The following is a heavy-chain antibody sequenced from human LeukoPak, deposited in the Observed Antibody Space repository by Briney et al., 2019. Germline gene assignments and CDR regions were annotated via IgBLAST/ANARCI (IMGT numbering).Heavy chain of an antibody. CDR3: ARIFGEWELLVDY. CDR2: INHSGST. J-gene: IGHJ4*02. D-gene: IGHD1-26*01. V-gene: IGHV4-34*01. CDR1: GGSFSGYY. Sequence: PSETLSLTCAVYGGSFSGYYWSWIRQPPGKGLEWIGEINHSGSTNYNPSLKSRVTISVDTSKNQFSLKLSSVTAADTAVYYCARIFGEWELLVDYWGQGTLVTVSS.